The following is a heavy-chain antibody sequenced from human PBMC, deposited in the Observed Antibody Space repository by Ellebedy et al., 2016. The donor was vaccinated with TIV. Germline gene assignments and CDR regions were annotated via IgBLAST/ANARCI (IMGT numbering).Heavy chain of an antibody. D-gene: IGHD3-16*01. CDR1: GSAFINYN. J-gene: IGHJ3*02. CDR3: ASSTAYYNYVWGTQLRAFDI. Sequence: GESLKISCPASGSAFINYNMNWVRQAPGKGLEWVPSIGSSSDFRYYADSVKDRFTISRDKAKNSLYLQMNGLRAEDTAVYYCASSTAYYNYVWGTQLRAFDIWGQGTVLTVSS. CDR2: IGSSSDFR. V-gene: IGHV3-21*01.